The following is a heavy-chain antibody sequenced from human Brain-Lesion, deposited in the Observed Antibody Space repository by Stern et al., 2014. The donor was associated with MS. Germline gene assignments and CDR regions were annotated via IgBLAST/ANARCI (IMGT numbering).Heavy chain of an antibody. CDR1: GYTFSSYD. CDR2: MNPYRGNT. V-gene: IGHV1-8*01. J-gene: IGHJ4*02. Sequence: VQLVESGAEVKKPGASVKVSCNASGYTFSSYDITWVRQASGHGLEWMGWMNPYRGNTGYAQKFKGRVSMTSDPSISTVYMELTSLTSDDTAVYFCARAVRNQLLSEYWGQGTLVTVSS. CDR3: ARAVRNQLLSEY. D-gene: IGHD2-2*01.